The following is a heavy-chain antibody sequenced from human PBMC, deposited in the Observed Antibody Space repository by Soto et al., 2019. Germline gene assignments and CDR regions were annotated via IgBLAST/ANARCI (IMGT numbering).Heavy chain of an antibody. J-gene: IGHJ5*02. D-gene: IGHD6-19*01. Sequence: LRLSCAASGFTFSSYAMSWVRQAPGKGLEWVSAISGSGGSTYYADSVKGRFTISRDNSKNTLYLQMNSLRAEDTAVYYCAREPPYSSGWRPLGWSDPWGQGTLVTVSS. CDR3: AREPPYSSGWRPLGWSDP. CDR1: GFTFSSYA. V-gene: IGHV3-23*01. CDR2: ISGSGGST.